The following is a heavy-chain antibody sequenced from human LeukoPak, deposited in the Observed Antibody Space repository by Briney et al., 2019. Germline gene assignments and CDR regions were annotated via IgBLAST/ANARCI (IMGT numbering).Heavy chain of an antibody. J-gene: IGHJ4*02. V-gene: IGHV1-18*01. CDR2: ISAYNVNT. Sequence: ASVRVSCKASGYTFISYGISWVRQAPGQGLEWVGWISAYNVNTNYAQKIQGRVTMTTDTSTSTAYMELSSLRSDDTAVYYCARGIAVASLDYWGQGTLVTVSS. CDR3: ARGIAVASLDY. CDR1: GYTFISYG. D-gene: IGHD6-19*01.